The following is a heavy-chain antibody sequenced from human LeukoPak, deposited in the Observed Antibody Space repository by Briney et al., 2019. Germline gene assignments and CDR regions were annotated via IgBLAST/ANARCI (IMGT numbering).Heavy chain of an antibody. Sequence: PGGSLRLSCAASGFTFGSYEFNWVRQAPGKGLEWVSYISSNTNTIKYADSVKGRFTISRDNAKNSLYLQMNSLRAEDTAIYYCARGVAVADYWGQGTLVTVSS. V-gene: IGHV3-48*03. CDR1: GFTFGSYE. D-gene: IGHD2-15*01. J-gene: IGHJ4*02. CDR3: ARGVAVADY. CDR2: ISSNTNTI.